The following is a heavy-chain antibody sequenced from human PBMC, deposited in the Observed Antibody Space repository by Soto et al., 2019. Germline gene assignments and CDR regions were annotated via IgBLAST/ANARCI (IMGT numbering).Heavy chain of an antibody. CDR1: GVSITSGSA. CDR2: NYHSGTT. V-gene: IGHV4-38-2*01. D-gene: IGHD5-12*01. J-gene: IGHJ4*02. CDR3: ARSLSFDGSLDHYDYDI. Sequence: PSESLSLICSVSGVSITSGSAGAWRRQPPGKGLEWLARNYHSGTTYYNPSLTSRVTISVDTSKNQFSLKLSSVTAADSAVYYCARSLSFDGSLDHYDYDIWGPGTL.